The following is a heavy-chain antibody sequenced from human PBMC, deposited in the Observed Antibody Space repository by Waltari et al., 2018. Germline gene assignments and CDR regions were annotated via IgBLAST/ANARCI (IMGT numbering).Heavy chain of an antibody. CDR2: ISNDGTNK. Sequence: QVQLVESGGGVVQPGRSLGLSCSGSGFLFNNYGIHWFRQAPGKGLEWVAMISNDGTNKDYRDSVKGRFSISRDNSKNTLFLQMNSLEPEDTALYYCARDRRSSGWWYFDNWGRGTLVTVSS. V-gene: IGHV3-30*19. J-gene: IGHJ4*02. CDR3: ARDRRSSGWWYFDN. CDR1: GFLFNNYG. D-gene: IGHD6-19*01.